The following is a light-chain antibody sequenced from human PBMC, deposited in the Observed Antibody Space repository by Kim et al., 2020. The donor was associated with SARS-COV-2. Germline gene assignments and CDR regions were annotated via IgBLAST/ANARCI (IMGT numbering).Light chain of an antibody. V-gene: IGLV2-11*01. CDR1: NSYVGGYNY. CDR2: DVN. Sequence: GQLVTISCNATNSYVGGYNYVSWYQQYPGKAPKLMIYDVNKLPTGVPDHFSGSKSGNTASLTISGLQGEDEADYYCCSYASRYTLVFGGGTQLTVL. CDR3: CSYASRYTLV. J-gene: IGLJ2*01.